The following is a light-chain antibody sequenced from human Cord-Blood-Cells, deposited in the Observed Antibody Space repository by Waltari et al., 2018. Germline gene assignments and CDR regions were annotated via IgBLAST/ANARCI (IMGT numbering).Light chain of an antibody. CDR3: SSYTSSSTYV. V-gene: IGLV2-14*01. CDR2: EVR. Sequence: QSALTQPASVSGSPGQSTTIPCTGTSSDVGGYTYVSWYQQHPGNAPKLMIYEVRNRPSGVSNRFSGSKSGNTASLTISGLQAEDEADYYCSSYTSSSTYVFGTGTKVTVL. CDR1: SSDVGGYTY. J-gene: IGLJ1*01.